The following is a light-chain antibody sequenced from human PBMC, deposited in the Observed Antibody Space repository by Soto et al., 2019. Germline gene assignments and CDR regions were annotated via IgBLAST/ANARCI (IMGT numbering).Light chain of an antibody. CDR1: SSNIGSNY. CDR3: AAWDDSLSGWV. J-gene: IGLJ3*02. Sequence: QSVLTQPPSASGTPGQRVTISCSGSSSNIGSNYVYWYQQLPGTAPKLLIYSNNQRPSGVPDRFSGSKSGTSASLAISGLRSEYEADYYCAAWDDSLSGWVFGGGTKLTVL. CDR2: SNN. V-gene: IGLV1-47*02.